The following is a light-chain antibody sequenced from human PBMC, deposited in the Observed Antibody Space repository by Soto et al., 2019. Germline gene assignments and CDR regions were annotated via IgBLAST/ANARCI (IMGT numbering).Light chain of an antibody. CDR1: SSDVGGYNY. J-gene: IGLJ1*01. CDR3: SSYTSSITYV. Sequence: ALTQPASVSGSPGQSITISCTGTSSDVGGYNYVSWYQQHPGKAPKLMIYEVSNRPPGVSNRFSGSKSGNTASLTISGLQAEDEADYYCSSYTSSITYVFGTGTKVTVL. V-gene: IGLV2-14*01. CDR2: EVS.